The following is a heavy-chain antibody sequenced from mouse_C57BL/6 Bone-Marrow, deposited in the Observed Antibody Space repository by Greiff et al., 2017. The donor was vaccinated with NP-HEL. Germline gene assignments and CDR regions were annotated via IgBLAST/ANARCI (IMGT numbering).Heavy chain of an antibody. CDR2: INPSSGYT. Sequence: QVQLQQSGAELAKPGASVKLSCKASGYTFTSYWMHWVKQRPGQGLEWIGYINPSSGYTKYNQKFKDKATLTADKSSSTAYMQLSSLTYEDSAVYYCARSRLVITTVVESYAMDYWGQGTSVTVSS. V-gene: IGHV1-7*01. CDR3: ARSRLVITTVVESYAMDY. D-gene: IGHD1-1*01. CDR1: GYTFTSYW. J-gene: IGHJ4*01.